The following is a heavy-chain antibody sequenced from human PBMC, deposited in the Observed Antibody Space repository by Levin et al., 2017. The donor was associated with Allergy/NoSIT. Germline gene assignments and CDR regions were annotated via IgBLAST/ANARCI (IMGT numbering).Heavy chain of an antibody. V-gene: IGHV5-51*01. CDR1: GYSFTSYW. CDR2: IYPGDSDT. Sequence: KVSCKGSGYSFTSYWIGWVRQMPGKGLEWMGIIYPGDSDTRYSPSFQGQVTISADKSISTAYLQWSSLKASDTAMYYCARQGGDTRVSADYWGQGTLVTVSS. D-gene: IGHD5-18*01. CDR3: ARQGGDTRVSADY. J-gene: IGHJ4*02.